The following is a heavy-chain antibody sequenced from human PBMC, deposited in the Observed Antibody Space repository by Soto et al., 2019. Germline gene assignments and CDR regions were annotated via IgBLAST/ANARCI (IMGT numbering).Heavy chain of an antibody. D-gene: IGHD5-12*01. Sequence: GASVNVSCKTSGYTFTRHGISWLRQAPGQGLEWMGWISGYNGDTRYAQRFQGRITMTKDTSTTTAYMELRNLIPDDTAVYYCARDPSNTSGYNLYCDHWRQGTLVPVSS. V-gene: IGHV1-18*01. CDR1: GYTFTRHG. CDR2: ISGYNGDT. CDR3: ARDPSNTSGYNLYCDH. J-gene: IGHJ4*02.